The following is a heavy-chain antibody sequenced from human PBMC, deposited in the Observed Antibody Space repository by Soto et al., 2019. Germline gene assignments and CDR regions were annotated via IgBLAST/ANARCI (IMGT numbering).Heavy chain of an antibody. CDR3: ARGISTTRYYYYYGMDV. J-gene: IGHJ6*02. CDR1: GYTLTSYY. D-gene: IGHD2-2*01. V-gene: IGHV1-46*01. Sequence: ASVKVSCKASGYTLTSYYLHWVRQAPGQGPEWMGIIDPSGGITNDAQKFQDRVTMTSDTSTSTVYMELSSLRSEDTAVYYCARGISTTRYYYYYGMDVWGQGTTVTVSS. CDR2: IDPSGGIT.